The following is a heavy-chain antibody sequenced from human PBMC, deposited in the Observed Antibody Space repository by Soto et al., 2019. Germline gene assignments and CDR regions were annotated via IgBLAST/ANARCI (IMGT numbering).Heavy chain of an antibody. V-gene: IGHV2-5*02. CDR2: IYWDADK. CDR1: GFSLSTSGVG. D-gene: IGHD3-10*01. J-gene: IGHJ3*02. CDR3: VHSPDYRLAFDI. Sequence: QITLKESGPTLVKPTQTLTLTCTFSGFSLSTSGVGVGWIRQPPGKALEWLAVIYWDADKWYSPSLITRLTITKDTSKNQVVLTMTNMDPVDRATYYCVHSPDYRLAFDIWGQGTMVTVSS.